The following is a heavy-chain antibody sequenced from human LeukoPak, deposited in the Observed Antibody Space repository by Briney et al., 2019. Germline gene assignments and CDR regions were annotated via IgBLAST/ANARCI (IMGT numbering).Heavy chain of an antibody. CDR1: GGSFSGYY. J-gene: IGHJ3*02. V-gene: IGHV4-34*01. Sequence: SETLSLTCAVYGGSFSGYYWSWIRPPPGKGLEWIGEINHSGSTNYNPSLKSRVTISVDTSKNQFSLKLSSVTAADTAVYYCARVDVVVPAAMVGAFDIWGQGTMVTVSS. CDR3: ARVDVVVPAAMVGAFDI. CDR2: INHSGST. D-gene: IGHD2-2*01.